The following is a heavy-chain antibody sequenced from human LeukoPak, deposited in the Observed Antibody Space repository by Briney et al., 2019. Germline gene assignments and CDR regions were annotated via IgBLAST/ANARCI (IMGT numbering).Heavy chain of an antibody. CDR1: GVSISSYY. CDR3: ARDGWNFYNHLDH. V-gene: IGHV4-4*07. Sequence: SETLSLTCTVSGVSISSYYWSWIRQPAGKGLEWIGRIYTSGNTHYNPSLKSRVTMSVDMSKNQFSLKLSSVTAADTAMYYCARDGWNFYNHLDHWGHGTLVTVSS. J-gene: IGHJ4*01. D-gene: IGHD1-1*01. CDR2: IYTSGNT.